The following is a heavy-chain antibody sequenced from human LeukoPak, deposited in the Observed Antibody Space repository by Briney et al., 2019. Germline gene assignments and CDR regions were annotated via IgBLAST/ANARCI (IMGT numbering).Heavy chain of an antibody. CDR3: ARGTSSGYFQLYFDY. CDR2: IKQTGSEK. Sequence: GGSLRLSCATSGFTFSSYWMSWVRQAPGQGLEWVANIKQTGSEKYYVDSVKGRFTISRDDAKNSLYLQMNSLRAEDTAVYYCARGTSSGYFQLYFDYWGQGTLVTVSS. V-gene: IGHV3-7*03. D-gene: IGHD3-22*01. J-gene: IGHJ4*02. CDR1: GFTFSSYW.